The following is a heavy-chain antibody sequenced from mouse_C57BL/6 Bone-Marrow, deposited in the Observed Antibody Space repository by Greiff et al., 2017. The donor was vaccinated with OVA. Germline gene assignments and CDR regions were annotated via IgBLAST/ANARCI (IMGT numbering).Heavy chain of an antibody. Sequence: VQLKESGGGLVKPGGSLKLSCAASGFTFSSYAMSWVRQTPEKRLEWVATISDGGSYTYYPDNVKGRFTISRDNAKNNQYLQMSHLKSEDTAMYYCARGATTVVGYFDVWGTGTTVTVSS. J-gene: IGHJ1*03. V-gene: IGHV5-4*01. CDR2: ISDGGSYT. D-gene: IGHD1-1*01. CDR1: GFTFSSYA. CDR3: ARGATTVVGYFDV.